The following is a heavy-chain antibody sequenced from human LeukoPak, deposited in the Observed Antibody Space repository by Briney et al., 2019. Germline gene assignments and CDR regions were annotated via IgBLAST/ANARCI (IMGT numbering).Heavy chain of an antibody. CDR1: GFTFSSNY. V-gene: IGHV3-66*02. Sequence: GGSLRLSCAASGFTFSSNYMSWVRQAPGKGLEWVSVIYSGGSTYYADSVKGRFTISRDNSKNTLYLQMNSLRAEDTAVYYCARDTPPRGFDYWGQGTLVTVSS. CDR3: ARDTPPRGFDY. D-gene: IGHD3-10*01. J-gene: IGHJ4*02. CDR2: IYSGGST.